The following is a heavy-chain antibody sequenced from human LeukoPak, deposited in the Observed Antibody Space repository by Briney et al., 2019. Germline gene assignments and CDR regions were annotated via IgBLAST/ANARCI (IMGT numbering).Heavy chain of an antibody. CDR2: IRYDGSNK. V-gene: IGHV3-30*02. D-gene: IGHD3-16*01. CDR3: AKDSQITPPPYYFDY. CDR1: GFTFSSYG. Sequence: GGSLRLSCAASGFTFSSYGMHWVRQAPGKGLEWVAFIRYDGSNKYYADPVKGRFTISRDNSKNTLYLQMNSLRAEDTAVYYCAKDSQITPPPYYFDYWGQGTLVTVSS. J-gene: IGHJ4*02.